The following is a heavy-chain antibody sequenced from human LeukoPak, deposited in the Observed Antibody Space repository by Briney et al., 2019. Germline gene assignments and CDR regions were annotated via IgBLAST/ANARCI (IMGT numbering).Heavy chain of an antibody. CDR1: GFTFNNYA. Sequence: PGGSLRLSCVASGFTFNNYAMSWVRQAPGRGLEWLSSISNSGGNRDYRNSVKGRFTISRDNSKNTLYLQMDSLGAEDTAVYYCANFACCHYDSESGYWGQGNLVTVSS. CDR3: ANFACCHYDSESGY. CDR2: ISNSGGNR. D-gene: IGHD3-22*01. V-gene: IGHV3-23*01. J-gene: IGHJ4*02.